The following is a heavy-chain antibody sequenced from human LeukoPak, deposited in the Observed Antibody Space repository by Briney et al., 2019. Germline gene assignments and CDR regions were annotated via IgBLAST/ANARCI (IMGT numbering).Heavy chain of an antibody. CDR1: GFTFSSYW. V-gene: IGHV3-7*01. J-gene: IGHJ4*02. CDR3: AGGSGWLIDY. Sequence: PGGSLRLSCAASGFTFSSYWMNWVRQAPGKGLEWVANIKQDGSEKYYVDSVKGRFTNSRDNTKNSLYLQMNSLRAEDTAVYYCAGGSGWLIDYWGQGTLVTVSS. D-gene: IGHD6-19*01. CDR2: IKQDGSEK.